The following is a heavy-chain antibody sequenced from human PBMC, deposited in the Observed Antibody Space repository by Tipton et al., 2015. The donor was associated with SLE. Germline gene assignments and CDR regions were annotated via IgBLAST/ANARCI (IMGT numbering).Heavy chain of an antibody. CDR2: FHSSGIL. CDR3: ARTAVLAAIMMDV. V-gene: IGHV4-4*07. CDR1: GGSINSYY. J-gene: IGHJ6*02. D-gene: IGHD2-2*01. Sequence: LRLSCTVSGGSINSYYWTWVRQPAGKGLEWIGHFHSSGILNYNPPLTSSVTMSGDTSKNQLSLKLNSVTAADTAVYYCARTAVLAAIMMDVWGQGTTVTVSS.